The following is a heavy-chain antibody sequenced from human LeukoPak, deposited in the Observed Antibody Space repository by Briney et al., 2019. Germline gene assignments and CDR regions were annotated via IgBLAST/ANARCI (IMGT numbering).Heavy chain of an antibody. J-gene: IGHJ3*02. CDR2: ISSSSSYI. CDR1: GFTFSSYS. V-gene: IGHV3-21*01. CDR3: ARGADAFDI. Sequence: GGSLRLSCAASGFTFSSYSMNWVRQAPGKGLEWVSSISSSSSYIYYVDSVKGRFTISRDNAKNSLYLQMNSLRAEDTAVYYCARGADAFDIWGQGTMVTVSS.